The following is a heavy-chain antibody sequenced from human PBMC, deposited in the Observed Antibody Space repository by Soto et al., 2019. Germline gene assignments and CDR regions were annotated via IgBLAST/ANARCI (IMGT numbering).Heavy chain of an antibody. CDR1: GFIFSDHY. Sequence: EVQLVESGGGLVQPGGSLRLSCAASGFIFSDHYMGWVRQAPGKWLEWVGQTKNKANGYTTEYAASVIGRLTISRDASKNSLDLQINSLKNEDTAVYYCICWISGRGSWGQGTLVIVSS. CDR2: TKNKANGYTT. D-gene: IGHD5-12*01. CDR3: ICWISGRGS. V-gene: IGHV3-72*01. J-gene: IGHJ5*02.